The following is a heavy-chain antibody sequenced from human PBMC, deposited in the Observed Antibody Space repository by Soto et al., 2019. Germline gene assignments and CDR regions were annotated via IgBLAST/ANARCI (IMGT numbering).Heavy chain of an antibody. V-gene: IGHV3-23*01. J-gene: IGHJ4*02. CDR1: GFTFSNSG. CDR3: AKDRRSTGNYGYFDY. Sequence: EVQLLESGGALVQSGGSLRLSCAASGFTFSNSGMTWVRQAPGGGPEWVSSISGSGINTYYADSVRGRFTISRDNSKNTRYLQMNSLRAEDTAVYYCAKDRRSTGNYGYFDYWGQGTLVTVSS. D-gene: IGHD1-7*01. CDR2: ISGSGINT.